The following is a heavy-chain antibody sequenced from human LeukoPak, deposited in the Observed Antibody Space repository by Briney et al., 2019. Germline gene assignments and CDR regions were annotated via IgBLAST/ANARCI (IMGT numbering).Heavy chain of an antibody. CDR2: ISGSGGST. CDR1: GFTFSSYA. J-gene: IGHJ4*02. CDR3: ARVAMSDSSGYCDY. Sequence: GGSLRLSCAASGFTFSSYAMSWVRQAPGKGLEWVSAISGSGGSTYYADSVRGRFTVSRDNPKNTVYLHMNSVRAEDTAVYYCARVAMSDSSGYCDYWGQGTLVTVSS. V-gene: IGHV3-23*01. D-gene: IGHD3-22*01.